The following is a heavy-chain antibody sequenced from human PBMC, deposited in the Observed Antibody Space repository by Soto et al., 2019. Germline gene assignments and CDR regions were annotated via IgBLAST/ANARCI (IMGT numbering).Heavy chain of an antibody. V-gene: IGHV4-59*08. CDR3: ARHRPGPYDY. J-gene: IGHJ4*02. D-gene: IGHD2-8*02. Sequence: QVQLQESGPGLVKPSETLSLTCSVSGGSISNYYWSWIRQSPGKGLEWIGYIYYSGSTNYNPSLKGRLTISVDPSKNQFSRKLSSVTAADTAVYDCARHRPGPYDYWGQGTLVTVSS. CDR1: GGSISNYY. CDR2: IYYSGST.